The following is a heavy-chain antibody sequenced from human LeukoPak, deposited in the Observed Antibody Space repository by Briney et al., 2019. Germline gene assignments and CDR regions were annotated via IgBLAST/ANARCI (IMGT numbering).Heavy chain of an antibody. CDR3: ARVLSGSWDWFDP. CDR1: GFTFSSYA. Sequence: EGSLRLSCAASGFTFSSYAMHWVRQAPGKGLEWVSRINPDGSTTTYADSVKGRFTISRDNAKNTVYLQMNSLRAEDTAVYYCARVLSGSWDWFDPWGQGTLVTVSS. V-gene: IGHV3-74*01. D-gene: IGHD3-22*01. CDR2: INPDGSTT. J-gene: IGHJ5*02.